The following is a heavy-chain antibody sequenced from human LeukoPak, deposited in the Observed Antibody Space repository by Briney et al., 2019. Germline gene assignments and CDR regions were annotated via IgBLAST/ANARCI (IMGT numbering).Heavy chain of an antibody. D-gene: IGHD3-3*01. CDR2: IYYSGST. CDR3: ARHGSDFWIEY. J-gene: IGHJ4*02. Sequence: SETLSLICTVSGGSISSSTYYWGWIRQPPRKGLEWIGTIYYSGSTYYNPSLRSRVTISVDTSKNHFSLKLNSVTAADTAVYYCARHGSDFWIEYWGQGTLVTVSS. CDR1: GGSISSSTYY. V-gene: IGHV4-39*01.